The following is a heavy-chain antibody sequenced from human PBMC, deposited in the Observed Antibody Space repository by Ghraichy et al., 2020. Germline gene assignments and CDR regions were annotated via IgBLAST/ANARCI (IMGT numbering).Heavy chain of an antibody. CDR1: GYTFTSYG. V-gene: IGHV1-18*01. CDR3: ARDRGLGCSSTCCYGGAGY. J-gene: IGHJ4*02. Sequence: ASVKVSCKASGYTFTSYGISWVRQAPGQGLEWMGWISAYNGNINYAQKFQDRVTMTTDTSTSTAYMELRSLRSDATAGYYCARDRGLGCSSTCCYGGAGYWGQGTLVTVSS. CDR2: ISAYNGNI. D-gene: IGHD2-2*01.